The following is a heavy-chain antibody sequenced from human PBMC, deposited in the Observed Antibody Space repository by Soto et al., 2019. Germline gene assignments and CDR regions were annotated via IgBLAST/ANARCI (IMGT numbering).Heavy chain of an antibody. V-gene: IGHV1-69*18. CDR3: AKDVSGDGGGGES. D-gene: IGHD3-16*01. Sequence: QVQLVQSGAELKKPGSSVKVSCSASGVTFSSYAFTWVRQAPGQGLEWMGNIIPVFRTSNYAQGFQGRLPISADESTNTIYMELSSLRSEDTAVYFCAKDVSGDGGGGESWGQGTLVIVSS. J-gene: IGHJ4*02. CDR1: GVTFSSYA. CDR2: IIPVFRTS.